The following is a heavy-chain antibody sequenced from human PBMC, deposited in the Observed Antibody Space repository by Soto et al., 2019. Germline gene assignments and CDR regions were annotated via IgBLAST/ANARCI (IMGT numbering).Heavy chain of an antibody. Sequence: PLETLSLTCAVSGYSISSGYYWGWIRQPPGKGLEWIGSIYHSGSTYYNPSLKSRVTISVDTFKNQFSLKLSSVTAADTAVYYCASHLSDCYYGSGSYYNWFDPWGQGTLVTVSS. CDR2: IYHSGST. V-gene: IGHV4-38-2*01. J-gene: IGHJ5*02. CDR3: ASHLSDCYYGSGSYYNWFDP. CDR1: GYSISSGYY. D-gene: IGHD3-10*01.